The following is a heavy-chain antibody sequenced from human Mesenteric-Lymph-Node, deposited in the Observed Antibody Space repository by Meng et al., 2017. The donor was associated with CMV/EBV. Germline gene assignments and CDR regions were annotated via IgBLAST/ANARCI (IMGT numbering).Heavy chain of an antibody. D-gene: IGHD3-10*01. J-gene: IGHJ6*02. CDR1: GYTFASFD. Sequence: ASVKVSCKASGYTFASFDINWVRQATGQGLEWMGWMNPNSGNTGYAQKFQGRVTITADKSTSTAYMELSSLRSEDTAVYYCARGPVDYYGSGSYSYYYGMDVWGQGTTVTVSS. V-gene: IGHV1-8*01. CDR2: MNPNSGNT. CDR3: ARGPVDYYGSGSYSYYYGMDV.